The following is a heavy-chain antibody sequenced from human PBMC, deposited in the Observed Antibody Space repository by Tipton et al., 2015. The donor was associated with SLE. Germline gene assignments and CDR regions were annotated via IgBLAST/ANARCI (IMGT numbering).Heavy chain of an antibody. CDR2: IIPILGIA. CDR1: GGTFSSYT. J-gene: IGHJ4*02. D-gene: IGHD5-18*01. Sequence: QSGPEVKKPGSSVKVSCKASGGTFSSYTIGWVRQAPGQGLEWMGRIIPILGIANYAQKFQGRVTITADKSTSTAYMELASLRSEDTAVYFCARDESGYGYGYDYWGQGTLVTVSS. V-gene: IGHV1-69*04. CDR3: ARDESGYGYGYDY.